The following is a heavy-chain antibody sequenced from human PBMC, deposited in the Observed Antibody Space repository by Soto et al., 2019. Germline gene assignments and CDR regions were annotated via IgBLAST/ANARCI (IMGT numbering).Heavy chain of an antibody. D-gene: IGHD3-10*01. J-gene: IGHJ6*03. V-gene: IGHV3-33*01. CDR1: GLTFNTYA. CDR3: ARAYPEFGYMDV. Sequence: QVQLVESGGGVVQPGRSLRLSCAASGLTFNTYAMNWVRQAPGKGLEWVAVMWYDGSNEYNADSVKGRFTISRDDSKNTLYLQMNSLRVEDTAVYYCARAYPEFGYMDVWGKGTTVTVSS. CDR2: MWYDGSNE.